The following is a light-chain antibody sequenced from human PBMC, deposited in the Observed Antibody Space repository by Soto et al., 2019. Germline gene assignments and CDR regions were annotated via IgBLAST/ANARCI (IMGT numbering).Light chain of an antibody. Sequence: ETLITKSPATLSVSPGARATLYCRASQTVSSSLAWYQQKPGQAPRLLIFGASARATGVPARFSGSGSGTLFTLTISSLQSEDFGVYYCQLDTKWPWTFGQGTKVDIK. V-gene: IGKV3-15*01. CDR2: GAS. CDR1: QTVSSS. CDR3: QLDTKWPWT. J-gene: IGKJ1*01.